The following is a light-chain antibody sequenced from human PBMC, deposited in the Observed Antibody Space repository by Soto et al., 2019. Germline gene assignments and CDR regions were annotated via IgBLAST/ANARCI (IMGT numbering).Light chain of an antibody. CDR3: SSYAGSTNYVL. J-gene: IGLJ2*01. V-gene: IGLV2-8*01. CDR1: SSDVGTYNY. CDR2: EVS. Sequence: QSALTQPPSASGSPGQSVTISCTGTSSDVGTYNYVSWYQQYPGKAPKLMIYEVSNRPSGVPDRFSGSKSGNTASLTVSGLQAEDEADYYCSSYAGSTNYVLFGGGTKLTVL.